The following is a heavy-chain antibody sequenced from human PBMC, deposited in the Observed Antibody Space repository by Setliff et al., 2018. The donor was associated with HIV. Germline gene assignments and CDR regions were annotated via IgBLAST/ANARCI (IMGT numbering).Heavy chain of an antibody. CDR1: GGTFSNYA. CDR3: ARDDHYYDSGSYYSDWYFDL. CDR2: IIPIFGAT. Sequence: SVKVSCQASGGTFSNYAFSWVRQAPGQGLEWMGGIIPIFGATKYAQKFQGRVTITADESTSTADMELSSLRSEDTAVYYCARDDHYYDSGSYYSDWYFDLWGRGTLVTVSS. D-gene: IGHD3-10*01. V-gene: IGHV1-69*13. J-gene: IGHJ2*01.